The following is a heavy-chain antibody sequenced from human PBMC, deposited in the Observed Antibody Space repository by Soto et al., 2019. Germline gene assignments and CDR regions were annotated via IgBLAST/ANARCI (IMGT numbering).Heavy chain of an antibody. CDR1: GYTFTGYY. CDR3: ARAAYYYDSSGYYYFDY. J-gene: IGHJ4*02. V-gene: IGHV1-2*02. CDR2: INPNSGGT. D-gene: IGHD3-22*01. Sequence: KVSCKASGYTFTGYYMHWVRQAPGQGLEWMGWINPNSGGTNYAQKFQGRVTMTRDTSISTAYMELSRLRSDDTAVYYCARAAYYYDSSGYYYFDYWGQGTLVTVSS.